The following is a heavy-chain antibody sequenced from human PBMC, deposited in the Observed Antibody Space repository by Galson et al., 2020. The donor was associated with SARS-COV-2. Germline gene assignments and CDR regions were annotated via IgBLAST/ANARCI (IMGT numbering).Heavy chain of an antibody. J-gene: IGHJ6*02. CDR1: GDSDSSNSAA. CDR3: ARGGYYGSGSDSSYYYYGMDV. Sequence: SQTLSLTCAISGDSDSSNSAARNWIRQSPTRGLQWLGRTYYRSQWINDYAVSLRSRITIHPDTSRNQFSLQLNSVTPDDTAVYYCARGGYYGSGSDSSYYYYGMDVWGQGTTVTVSS. V-gene: IGHV6-1*01. CDR2: TYYRSQWIN. D-gene: IGHD3-10*01.